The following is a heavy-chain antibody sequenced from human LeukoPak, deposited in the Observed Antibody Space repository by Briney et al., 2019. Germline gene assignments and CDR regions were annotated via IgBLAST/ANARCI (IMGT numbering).Heavy chain of an antibody. J-gene: IGHJ3*02. CDR3: ARDPSLYRITGTVIPVGAFDI. V-gene: IGHV4-31*03. D-gene: IGHD1-20*01. CDR2: IYYSGST. Sequence: ASQTLSLTCTVSGGSISSGGYYWSWIRQHPGKGLEWIGYIYYSGSTYYNPSLKSRVTISVDTSKNQFSLKLSSVTAADTAVYYCARDPSLYRITGTVIPVGAFDIWGQGTMVTVSS. CDR1: GGSISSGGYY.